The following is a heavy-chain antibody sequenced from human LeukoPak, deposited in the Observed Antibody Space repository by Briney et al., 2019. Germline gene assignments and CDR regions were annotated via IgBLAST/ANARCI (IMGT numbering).Heavy chain of an antibody. D-gene: IGHD3-22*01. J-gene: IGHJ4*02. CDR1: GFTFSSYA. CDR3: AKSGPSSGYPLYYFDY. CDR2: ISGSGGST. Sequence: HPGGSLRLSCAASGFTFSSYAMSWVRQAPGKGLEWVSAISGSGGSTYYADSVKGRFTISRDNSKNTLYLQMNSLRAEDTAVYYCAKSGPSSGYPLYYFDYWGQGTLVTVSS. V-gene: IGHV3-23*01.